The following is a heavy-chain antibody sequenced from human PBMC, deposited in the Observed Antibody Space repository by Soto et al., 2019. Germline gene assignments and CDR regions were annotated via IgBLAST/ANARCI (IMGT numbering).Heavy chain of an antibody. V-gene: IGHV3-21*01. J-gene: IGHJ6*02. CDR2: ISSSSSYI. CDR3: ARDSRDCSGGCCYTSYGMDV. D-gene: IGHD2-15*01. Sequence: GGSLRLSXAASGFTFSSYSMNWVRQAPGKGLEWVSSISSSSSYIYYADSVKGRFTISRDNAKNSLYLQMNSLRAEDTAVYYCARDSRDCSGGCCYTSYGMDVWGQGTTVTVSS. CDR1: GFTFSSYS.